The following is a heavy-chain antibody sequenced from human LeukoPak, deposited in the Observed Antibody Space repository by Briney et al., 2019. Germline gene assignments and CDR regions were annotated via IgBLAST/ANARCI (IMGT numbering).Heavy chain of an antibody. D-gene: IGHD3-10*01. CDR2: ISGSGGST. CDR3: AKDGVRYGSGLDAFDI. CDR1: GFTFSSYA. J-gene: IGHJ3*02. V-gene: IGHV3-23*01. Sequence: GGSLRLSCAAFGFTFSSYAMSWVRQAPGKGLEWVSAISGSGGSTYYADSVKGRFTISRDNSKNTLYLQMNSLRAEDTAVYYCAKDGVRYGSGLDAFDIWGQGTMVTVSS.